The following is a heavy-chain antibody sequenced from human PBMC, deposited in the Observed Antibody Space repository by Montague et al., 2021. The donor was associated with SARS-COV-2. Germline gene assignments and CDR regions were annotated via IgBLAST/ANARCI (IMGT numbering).Heavy chain of an antibody. Sequence: CAISGDSVSRNSAAWNWIRQSPSRGLEWLGRTYYRSKWYNDYAVSVKSRITINPDTSKNQISLQLNSVTPEDTAVYYCARVGGMEYCSGGNCYLDYWGQGTLVTVSS. J-gene: IGHJ4*02. CDR1: GDSVSRNSAA. V-gene: IGHV6-1*01. CDR2: TYYRSKWYN. CDR3: ARVGGMEYCSGGNCYLDY. D-gene: IGHD2-15*01.